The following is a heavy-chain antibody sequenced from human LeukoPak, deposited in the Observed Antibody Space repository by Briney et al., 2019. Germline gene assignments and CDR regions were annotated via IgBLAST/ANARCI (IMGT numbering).Heavy chain of an antibody. V-gene: IGHV1-2*02. CDR1: GYTFTGYY. Sequence: ASVKVSCKASGYTFTGYYMHWVRQAPGQGLEWMGWINPNSGGTNYAQKFQGRVTMNRDTSISTAYLELSRLRSDDTAVYYCARTYYYDSSGYLNGPNDAFDIWGQGTMVTVSS. D-gene: IGHD3-22*01. CDR3: ARTYYYDSSGYLNGPNDAFDI. J-gene: IGHJ3*02. CDR2: INPNSGGT.